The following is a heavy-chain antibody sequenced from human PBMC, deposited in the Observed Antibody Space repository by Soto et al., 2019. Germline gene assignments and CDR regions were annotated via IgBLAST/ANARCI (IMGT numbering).Heavy chain of an antibody. J-gene: IGHJ4*02. CDR3: ARGVSWLDY. Sequence: GGSLRLSCAASGFTFSVHYMDWVRQAPGKGLEWVGRTRNKANSYTTEYAASVKGRFTISRDDSKNSLYLQMNSLRAEDTAVYYCARGVSWLDYWGQGTLVTVSS. CDR1: GFTFSVHY. CDR2: TRNKANSYTT. V-gene: IGHV3-72*01. D-gene: IGHD6-13*01.